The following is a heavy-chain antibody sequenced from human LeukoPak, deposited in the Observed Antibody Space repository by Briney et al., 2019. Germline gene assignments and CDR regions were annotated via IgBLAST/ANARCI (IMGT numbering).Heavy chain of an antibody. CDR2: ISWNSGSI. D-gene: IGHD3-22*01. Sequence: GRSLRLSCAASGFTFDDYAMPWVRHAPGKGLEWVSGISWNSGSIGYADSVKGRFTISRDNAKNSLYLQMNSLRAEDTALYYCAGDYYDSSGYSHDAFDIWGQGTMVTVSS. CDR1: GFTFDDYA. V-gene: IGHV3-9*01. J-gene: IGHJ3*02. CDR3: AGDYYDSSGYSHDAFDI.